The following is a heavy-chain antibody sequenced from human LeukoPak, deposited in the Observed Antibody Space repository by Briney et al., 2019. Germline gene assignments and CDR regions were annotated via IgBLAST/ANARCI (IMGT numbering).Heavy chain of an antibody. CDR3: VSFSGYASLDYFDY. CDR1: GFTFSSYS. D-gene: IGHD5-12*01. Sequence: GGSLRLSCAASGFTFSSYSMNWVRQAPGKGLEWVSSIISSSSYIYYADSVKGRFTISRDNAKNSLYLQMNSLRAEDTAEYYCVSFSGYASLDYFDYWGQGTLVTVSS. CDR2: IISSSSYI. J-gene: IGHJ4*02. V-gene: IGHV3-21*01.